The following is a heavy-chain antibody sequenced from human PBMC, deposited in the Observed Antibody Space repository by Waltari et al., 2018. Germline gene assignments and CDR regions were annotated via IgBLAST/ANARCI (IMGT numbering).Heavy chain of an antibody. Sequence: EVQLVESGGGLVQHGGSLRLSCAASGFTFSSYWMHWVRQAPGKGLVWVSRINSDGSSTSYADSGKGRFTITRDNAKNTLYLQMNSLRAEDTAVYYCARGAGNYVYYYYGMDVWGQGTTVTVSS. CDR3: ARGAGNYVYYYYGMDV. V-gene: IGHV3-74*01. J-gene: IGHJ6*02. D-gene: IGHD4-4*01. CDR1: GFTFSSYW. CDR2: INSDGSST.